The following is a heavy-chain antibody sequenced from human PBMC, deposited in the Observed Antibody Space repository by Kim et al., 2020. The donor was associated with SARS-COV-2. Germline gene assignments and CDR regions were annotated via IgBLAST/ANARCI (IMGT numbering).Heavy chain of an antibody. Sequence: SETLSLTCTVSGGSISSSSYYWGWIRQPPGKGLEWIGSIYYSGSTYYNPSLKSRVTISVDTSKNQFSLKLSSVTAADTAVYYCARQRYSSSWYRSQRYNWFDPWGQGTLVTVSS. V-gene: IGHV4-39*01. CDR2: IYYSGST. J-gene: IGHJ5*02. CDR1: GGSISSSSYY. CDR3: ARQRYSSSWYRSQRYNWFDP. D-gene: IGHD6-13*01.